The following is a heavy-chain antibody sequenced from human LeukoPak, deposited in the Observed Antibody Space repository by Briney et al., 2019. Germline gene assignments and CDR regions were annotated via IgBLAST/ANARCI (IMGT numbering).Heavy chain of an antibody. J-gene: IGHJ4*02. CDR2: IYYSGST. V-gene: IGHV4-59*08. Sequence: SETLSLTCTVSGGSISRYYWSWIRQPPGKGLEWIGYIYYSGSTNYNPSLKSRVTISVDTSKNQFSLKLSSVTAADTAVYYCARIGSYYDSSGYYYHYFDYWGQGTLVTVSS. CDR3: ARIGSYYDSSGYYYHYFDY. D-gene: IGHD3-22*01. CDR1: GGSISRYY.